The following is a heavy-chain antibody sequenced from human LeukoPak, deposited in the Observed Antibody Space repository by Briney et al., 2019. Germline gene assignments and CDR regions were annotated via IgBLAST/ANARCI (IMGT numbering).Heavy chain of an antibody. V-gene: IGHV4-59*01. Sequence: SETLSLTCTVSGGSISSYYWSWIRQPPGKGLEWIGYIYYSGSTNYNPSLKSRVTISVDTSKNQFSLKLSSVTAADTAVYYCARDRSFGGVIPKGSGMDVWGQGTTVTVSS. CDR1: GGSISSYY. J-gene: IGHJ6*02. CDR2: IYYSGST. D-gene: IGHD3-16*02. CDR3: ARDRSFGGVIPKGSGMDV.